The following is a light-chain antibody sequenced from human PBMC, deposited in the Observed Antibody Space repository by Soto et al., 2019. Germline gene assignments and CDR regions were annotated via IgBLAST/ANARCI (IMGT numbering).Light chain of an antibody. V-gene: IGLV2-14*01. CDR1: SSDVGGYTY. J-gene: IGLJ1*01. CDR2: EVS. CDR3: SSYTNINTRACV. Sequence: QSALTQPASVSGSPGQSITISCTGTSSDVGGYTYVSWYQQHPGKAPKLMLYEVSNRPSGVSYRFSGSKSGNTASLTISGLQAEDEADYYCSSYTNINTRACVFGTGTKLTVL.